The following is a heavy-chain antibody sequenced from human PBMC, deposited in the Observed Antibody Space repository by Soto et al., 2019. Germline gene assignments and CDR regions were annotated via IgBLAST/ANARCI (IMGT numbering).Heavy chain of an antibody. J-gene: IGHJ3*02. CDR2: ISSSSSYI. Sequence: GGSLRLSCAASGFTFSSYSMNWVRQATGKGLEWVSSISSSSSYIYYADSVKGRFTISRDNAKNSLYLQMNSLRAEDTAVYYCAREPTSAAFDIWGQGTMVTVS. V-gene: IGHV3-21*01. CDR3: AREPTSAAFDI. CDR1: GFTFSSYS.